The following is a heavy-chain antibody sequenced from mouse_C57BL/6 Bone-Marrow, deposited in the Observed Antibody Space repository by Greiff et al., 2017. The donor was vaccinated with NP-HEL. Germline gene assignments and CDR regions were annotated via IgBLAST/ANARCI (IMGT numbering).Heavy chain of an antibody. J-gene: IGHJ1*03. CDR3: AITTVVATDFDV. V-gene: IGHV1-69*01. D-gene: IGHD1-1*01. CDR1: GYTFTSYW. Sequence: QVHVKQPGAELVMPGASVKLSCKASGYTFTSYWMHWVKQRPGQGLEWIREIDPSDSYTNYNQKFKGKSTLTVDKSSSTAYMQLSSLTSEDSAVYYCAITTVVATDFDVWGTGTTVTVSS. CDR2: IDPSDSYT.